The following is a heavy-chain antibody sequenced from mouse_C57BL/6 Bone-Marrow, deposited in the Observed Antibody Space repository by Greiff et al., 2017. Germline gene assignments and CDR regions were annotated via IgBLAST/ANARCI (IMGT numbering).Heavy chain of an antibody. CDR2: IDPENGDT. V-gene: IGHV14-4*01. CDR3: TVFYYGSMWFAY. Sequence: EVQLQQSGAELVRPGASVKLSCTASGFNIKDDYMHWVKQRPEQGLEWIGWIDPENGDTEYASKFQGKAPIPADTSSNTAYLQLSSLTSEDTAVYYCTVFYYGSMWFAYWGQGTLVTVSA. CDR1: GFNIKDDY. D-gene: IGHD1-1*01. J-gene: IGHJ3*01.